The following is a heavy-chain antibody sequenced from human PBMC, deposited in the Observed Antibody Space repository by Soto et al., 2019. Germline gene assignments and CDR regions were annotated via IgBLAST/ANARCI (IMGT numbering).Heavy chain of an antibody. J-gene: IGHJ4*01. Sequence: GGSLRLSRAASGFSLSQCWINWVRQTPGRGLEWVGRVKSKNDGGTTDFAAPVKGRFAISRDDSKNMVYLEMNSLQTEDTAMYYCTTEPYITNKTARFDYWGHGTLVTVSS. D-gene: IGHD3-10*01. V-gene: IGHV3-15*07. CDR3: TTEPYITNKTARFDY. CDR2: VKSKNDGGTT. CDR1: GFSLSQCW.